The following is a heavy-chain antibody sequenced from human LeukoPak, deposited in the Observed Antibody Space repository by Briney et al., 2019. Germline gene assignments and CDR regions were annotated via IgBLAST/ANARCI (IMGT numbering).Heavy chain of an antibody. Sequence: SETLSLTCTVSGGSISSYYWSWIRQPPGKGLEWIGYIYYSGSTNYNPSLKGRVTISVDTSKNQFSLKLSSVTAADTAVYYCARDRGTYGDYIFDYWGQGTLVTVSS. J-gene: IGHJ4*02. V-gene: IGHV4-59*01. CDR3: ARDRGTYGDYIFDY. CDR1: GGSISSYY. D-gene: IGHD4-17*01. CDR2: IYYSGST.